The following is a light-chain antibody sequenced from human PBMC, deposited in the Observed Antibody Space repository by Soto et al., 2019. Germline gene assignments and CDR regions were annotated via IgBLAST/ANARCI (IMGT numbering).Light chain of an antibody. CDR2: EVS. CDR3: SSYTSSSHYV. Sequence: QSALTQPASVSGSPGQSITISCTGTSNDVGLYNYVSWYQQHPGKAPKLMIYEVSNRPSGVSNRFSGSKSGNTASLTISGLQAEDEADYYCSSYTSSSHYVFGTGTKLTVL. CDR1: SNDVGLYNY. V-gene: IGLV2-14*01. J-gene: IGLJ1*01.